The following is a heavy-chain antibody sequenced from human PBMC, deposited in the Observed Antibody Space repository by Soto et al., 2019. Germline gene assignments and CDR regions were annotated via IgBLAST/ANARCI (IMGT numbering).Heavy chain of an antibody. J-gene: IGHJ5*02. CDR1: GGTFSSYA. CDR2: IIPIFGTA. CDR3: ALGGSGWYGAEGNWFDP. D-gene: IGHD6-19*01. Sequence: QVQLVQSGAEVKKPGSSVKVSCKASGGTFSSYAISWVRQAPGQGLEWMGGIIPIFGTANYAQKFQGRVTITADESTSTAYMELSSLRSEDTAVYYCALGGSGWYGAEGNWFDPWGQETLVTVSS. V-gene: IGHV1-69*01.